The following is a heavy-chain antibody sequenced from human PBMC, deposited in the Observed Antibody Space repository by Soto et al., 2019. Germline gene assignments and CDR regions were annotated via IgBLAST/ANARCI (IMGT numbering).Heavy chain of an antibody. CDR2: IDHSGST. Sequence: QVQLQQWGAGLLKPSETLSLTCSVDGGSFSGYYWTWIRQPPGKGLEWIGEIDHSGSTKNNASLKSRVTISIDTSKNQFFLRLTSVTAADTAVYYCASGEYCDSSGCLGYYFDYWGQGTLVTVSS. CDR3: ASGEYCDSSGCLGYYFDY. V-gene: IGHV4-34*01. CDR1: GGSFSGYY. J-gene: IGHJ4*02. D-gene: IGHD3-22*01.